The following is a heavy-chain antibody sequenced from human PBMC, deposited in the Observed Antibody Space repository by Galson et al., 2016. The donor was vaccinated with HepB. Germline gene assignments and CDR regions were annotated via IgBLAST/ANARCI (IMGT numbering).Heavy chain of an antibody. CDR3: AKRGGLTYYFDC. D-gene: IGHD3-16*01. J-gene: IGHJ4*02. CDR2: ISSSSSYI. CDR1: GFTFSSYS. V-gene: IGHV3-21*04. Sequence: SLRLSCAASGFTFSSYSMAWLRQPPGKGLEWVSSISSSSSYIHYADSVRGRFTISRDITKNSLYLQMNSLRAEDTAVYYCAKRGGLTYYFDCWGQGTLVTVSS.